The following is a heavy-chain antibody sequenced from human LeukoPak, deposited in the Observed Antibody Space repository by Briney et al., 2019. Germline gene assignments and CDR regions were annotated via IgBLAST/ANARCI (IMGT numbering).Heavy chain of an antibody. CDR1: GYSISSGYY. CDR3: ARAQYYYDYIDH. V-gene: IGHV4-4*07. Sequence: SETLSLTCTVSGYSISSGYYWGWIRQPAGKGLEWIGRIYTSGSTNYNPSLKSRVTMSVDTSKNQFSLKLSSVTAADTAVYYCARAQYYYDYIDHWGQGTLVTVSS. CDR2: IYTSGST. D-gene: IGHD3-22*01. J-gene: IGHJ4*02.